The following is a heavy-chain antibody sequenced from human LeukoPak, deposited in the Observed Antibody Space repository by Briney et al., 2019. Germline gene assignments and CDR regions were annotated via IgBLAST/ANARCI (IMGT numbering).Heavy chain of an antibody. V-gene: IGHV3-30*03. J-gene: IGHJ4*02. D-gene: IGHD3-10*01. CDR3: TSVGFGPYYFDN. Sequence: PGGSLRLSCAASGFTFSSYGMHWVRQAPGKGLEWVAVISYDGSNKYYADSVKGRFTISRDNSKNTLYLQMNSLRAEDTAVYYCTSVGFGPYYFDNWGQGTLVTVSS. CDR2: ISYDGSNK. CDR1: GFTFSSYG.